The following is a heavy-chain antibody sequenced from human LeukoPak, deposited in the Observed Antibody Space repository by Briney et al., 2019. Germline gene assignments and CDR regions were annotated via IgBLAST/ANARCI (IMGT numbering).Heavy chain of an antibody. CDR1: GFTFDDYA. CDR3: AKVGSGWSIDY. J-gene: IGHJ4*02. V-gene: IGHV3-9*01. D-gene: IGHD6-19*01. CDR2: ISWNSGSI. Sequence: GGSLRLSCAASGFTFDDYAMHWVRQAPGKGLEWVSGISWNSGSIGYADSVKGRFTISRDNAKNSLYLQMNSLRAEDTALYYCAKVGSGWSIDYWGQGTLVTVSS.